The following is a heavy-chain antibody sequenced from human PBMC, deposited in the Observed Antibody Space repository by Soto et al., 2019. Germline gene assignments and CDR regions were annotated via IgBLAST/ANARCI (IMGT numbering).Heavy chain of an antibody. J-gene: IGHJ4*02. CDR3: ARVNERSATAMFYFDY. D-gene: IGHD5-18*01. V-gene: IGHV4-61*01. Sequence: SETLSLTCTVSGGSVSSGSYYWSWIRQPPGKGLEWIGYIYYSGSTNYNPSLESRVTISVDTSKNQFSLKLSSVTAADTAVYYCARVNERSATAMFYFDYWGQGTLVTVSS. CDR1: GGSVSSGSYY. CDR2: IYYSGST.